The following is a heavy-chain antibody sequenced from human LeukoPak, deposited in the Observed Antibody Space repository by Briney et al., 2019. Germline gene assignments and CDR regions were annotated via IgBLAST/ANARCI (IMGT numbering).Heavy chain of an antibody. CDR1: GFTFSSYG. J-gene: IGHJ4*02. CDR3: ARGGNGFSYGYLDY. Sequence: GGSLRLSCAASGFTFSSYGMHWVRQAPGKGLEWVAFIRYDGSNKYYADSVKGRFTISRDNSKNTLYLQMNSLRAEDTAVYYCARGGNGFSYGYLDYWGQGTLVTVSS. D-gene: IGHD5-18*01. CDR2: IRYDGSNK. V-gene: IGHV3-30*02.